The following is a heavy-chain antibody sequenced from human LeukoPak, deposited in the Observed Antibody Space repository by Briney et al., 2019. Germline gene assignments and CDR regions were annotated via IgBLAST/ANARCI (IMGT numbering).Heavy chain of an antibody. CDR2: ISSSSSYI. CDR1: GFTFASYG. D-gene: IGHD5-12*01. CDR3: ARSIARGYSGYDSGRAFDI. Sequence: GGSLRLSCAASGFTFASYGMNWVRQAPGKGLEWVSSISSSSSYIYYADSVKGRFTISRDNAKNSLYLQMNSLRAEDTAVYYCARSIARGYSGYDSGRAFDIWGQGTMVTVSS. V-gene: IGHV3-21*01. J-gene: IGHJ3*02.